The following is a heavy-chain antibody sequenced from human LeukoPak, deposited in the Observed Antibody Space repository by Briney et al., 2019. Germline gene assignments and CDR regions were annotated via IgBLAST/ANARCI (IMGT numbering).Heavy chain of an antibody. CDR2: RYYSGAT. Sequence: SETLSLTCTVSGGSISRTSQYWGWIRQPPENGLEWIGSRYYSGATYYNPSLKSRVTISLDTSKNQFSLTLTSVTAADTAVYYCVRLGRMGNVVYWGQGTLVPVSS. J-gene: IGHJ4*02. CDR1: GGSISRTSQY. CDR3: VRLGRMGNVVY. D-gene: IGHD3/OR15-3a*01. V-gene: IGHV4-39*01.